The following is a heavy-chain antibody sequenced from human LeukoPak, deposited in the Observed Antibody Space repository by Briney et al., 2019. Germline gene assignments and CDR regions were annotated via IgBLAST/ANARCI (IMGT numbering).Heavy chain of an antibody. J-gene: IGHJ6*02. D-gene: IGHD1-14*01. Sequence: GGSLRLSCAASGFTFSSYAMSWVRQDPGKGLEWVSAISNSGDNTYYADSVKGRFTISRDNSEDTLYLQMNSLRAEDTAVYYCAKKFYHYLDVWGQGTTVTVSS. CDR3: AKKFYHYLDV. CDR2: ISNSGDNT. CDR1: GFTFSSYA. V-gene: IGHV3-23*01.